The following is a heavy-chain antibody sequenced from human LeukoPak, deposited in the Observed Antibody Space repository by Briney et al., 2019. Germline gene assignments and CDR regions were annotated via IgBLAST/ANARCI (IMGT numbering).Heavy chain of an antibody. J-gene: IGHJ4*02. D-gene: IGHD3-22*01. CDR3: ARRYDSSGYYNQGVFDY. CDR2: IYYSGST. V-gene: IGHV4-59*08. Sequence: SETPSLTCTVSGGSISSYYWSWIRQPPGKGLEWIGYIYYSGSTNYNPSLKSRVTISVDTSKNQFSLKLSSVTAADTAVYYCARRYDSSGYYNQGVFDYWGQGTLVTVSS. CDR1: GGSISSYY.